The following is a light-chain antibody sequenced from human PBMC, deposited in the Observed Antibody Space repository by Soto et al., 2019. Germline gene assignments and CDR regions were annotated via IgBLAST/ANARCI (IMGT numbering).Light chain of an antibody. CDR2: EVS. J-gene: IGLJ1*01. CDR1: SSDVGGYDY. Sequence: SVLTQPASVSGSPGQPITISCTGTSSDVGGYDYVSWYQLHPGKAPKLMVFEVSNRPSGVSYRFSGSKSGNTASLTISGLQAEDEADYFCSSYPISTPYLFGPGTKVTVL. V-gene: IGLV2-14*01. CDR3: SSYPISTPYL.